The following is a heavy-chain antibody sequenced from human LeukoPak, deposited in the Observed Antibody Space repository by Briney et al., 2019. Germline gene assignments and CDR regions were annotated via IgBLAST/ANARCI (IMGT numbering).Heavy chain of an antibody. D-gene: IGHD2-2*01. CDR3: ARGQNAVWFDP. Sequence: PSETLSLTCTVPGGSISSSSYYWDWIRQPRGKGLEWIGSIYYSGSTYYNPSLKSRVTISVDTSKNQFSLKLSSVTAADTAVYYCARGQNAVWFDPWGQGTPVTVSS. J-gene: IGHJ5*02. V-gene: IGHV4-39*01. CDR1: GGSISSSSYY. CDR2: IYYSGST.